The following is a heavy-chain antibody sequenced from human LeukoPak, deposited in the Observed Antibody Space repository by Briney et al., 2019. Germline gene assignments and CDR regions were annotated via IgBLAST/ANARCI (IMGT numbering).Heavy chain of an antibody. CDR2: INHSGGT. V-gene: IGHV4-34*01. J-gene: IGHJ3*02. CDR1: GGSFSGYY. CDR3: ARVGIVGATWGAFDI. D-gene: IGHD1-26*01. Sequence: SETLSLTCAIYGGSFSGYYWSWIRQPPGKGLEWIGEINHSGGTNYNPSLKSRVTISVDTSKNQFSLKLSSVTAADTAAYYCARVGIVGATWGAFDIWGQGTMVTVSS.